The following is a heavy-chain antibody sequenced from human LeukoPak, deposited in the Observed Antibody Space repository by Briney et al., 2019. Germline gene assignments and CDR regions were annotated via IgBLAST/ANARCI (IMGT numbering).Heavy chain of an antibody. CDR1: GFSFSTFV. D-gene: IGHD3-3*01. V-gene: IGHV3-7*01. CDR3: ARDVRYDFWSGYYFDY. CDR2: IKQDGSEK. J-gene: IGHJ4*02. Sequence: TGGSLRLSCAASGFSFSTFVMHWVRQAPGKGLEWVANIKQDGSEKYYVDSVKGRFTISRDNAKNSLYLQMNSLRAEDTAVYYCARDVRYDFWSGYYFDYWGQGTLVTVSS.